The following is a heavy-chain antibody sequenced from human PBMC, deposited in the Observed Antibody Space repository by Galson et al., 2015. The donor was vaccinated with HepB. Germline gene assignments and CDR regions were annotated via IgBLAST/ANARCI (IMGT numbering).Heavy chain of an antibody. CDR3: AKVAILEATPHYLDY. V-gene: IGHV3-23*01. CDR1: GFSFTKYS. CDR2: ITGGGERK. D-gene: IGHD1-1*01. J-gene: IGHJ4*02. Sequence: SLRLSCATSGFSFTKYSVSWVRQAPGKGLQWVSAITGGGERKYYADSVKGRFTTSRDSSSNTVFLLMTSLRVDDTAVYYWAKVAILEATPHYLDYLGQGTLVTVSS.